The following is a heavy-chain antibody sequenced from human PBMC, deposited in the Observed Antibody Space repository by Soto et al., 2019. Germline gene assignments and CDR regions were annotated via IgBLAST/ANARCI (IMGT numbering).Heavy chain of an antibody. D-gene: IGHD3-22*01. Sequence: ASVKVSCKASGGTFSSYAISWVRQAPGQGLEWMGGIIPILGIANYAQKFQGRVTITADKSTSPAYMELSRLRSEDTAVYYCARDKGPYYDSSGYYYYWGQGTLVTVSS. V-gene: IGHV1-69*10. CDR2: IIPILGIA. CDR3: ARDKGPYYDSSGYYYY. J-gene: IGHJ4*02. CDR1: GGTFSSYA.